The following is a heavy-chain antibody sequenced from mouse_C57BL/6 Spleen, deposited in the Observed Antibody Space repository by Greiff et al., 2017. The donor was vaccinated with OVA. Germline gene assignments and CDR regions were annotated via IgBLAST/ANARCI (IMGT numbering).Heavy chain of an antibody. Sequence: QVQLQQPGAELVMPGASVKLSCKASGYTFTSYWMHWVKQRPGQGLEWIGEIGPSDSYTNYNQKFKGKSTLTVDKSSSTAYMQLSSLTSEDSAVYYCARRFITTVVTTGGYFDVWGTGTTVTVSS. CDR3: ARRFITTVVTTGGYFDV. D-gene: IGHD1-1*01. CDR1: GYTFTSYW. CDR2: IGPSDSYT. J-gene: IGHJ1*03. V-gene: IGHV1-69*01.